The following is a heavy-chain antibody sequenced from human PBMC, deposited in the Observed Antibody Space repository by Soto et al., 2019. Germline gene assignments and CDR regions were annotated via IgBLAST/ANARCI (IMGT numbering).Heavy chain of an antibody. CDR2: IYSGGST. CDR3: AGGRVKSGYPGNFQH. V-gene: IGHV3-53*01. D-gene: IGHD5-12*01. CDR1: GFTVSSNY. Sequence: EVQLVESGGGLIQPGGSLRLSCAASGFTVSSNYMSWVRQAPGKGLEWVSVIYSGGSTYYADSVKGRFTISRDNSKNTLYLQMNRLGAEGTAGYFCAGGRVKSGYPGNFQHWGQGTLVTVSS. J-gene: IGHJ1*01.